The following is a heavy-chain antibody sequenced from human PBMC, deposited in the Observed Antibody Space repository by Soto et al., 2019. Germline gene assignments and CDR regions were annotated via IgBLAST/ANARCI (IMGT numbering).Heavy chain of an antibody. V-gene: IGHV1-8*01. D-gene: IGHD3-10*01. CDR2: VNPNNGDT. CDR1: GYTFSNYD. Sequence: QVQLVQSGAELKKPGASVKVSCKASGYTFSNYDMNWVRQATGQGPEWIGWVNPNNGDTGYAQKLQCRVTLNTDISTTTAYMELTSLRSEDTAIYYCAKVSRKGSAIDFDYWGQGTLITVSS. J-gene: IGHJ4*02. CDR3: AKVSRKGSAIDFDY.